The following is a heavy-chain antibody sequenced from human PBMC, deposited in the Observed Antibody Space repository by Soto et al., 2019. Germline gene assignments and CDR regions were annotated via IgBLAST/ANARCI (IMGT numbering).Heavy chain of an antibody. D-gene: IGHD2-2*01. J-gene: IGHJ4*02. CDR2: IKQDGSDK. CDR1: GFTFSSYW. CDR3: ARDTSPRRADY. Sequence: EVQVVESGGGLVQPGGSLRLSCAASGFTFSSYWMSWFRQAPGKGLEWVANIKQDGSDKYYVDSVKGRFTVSRDNAKNSLYLQMNSLIAEDTAVYYCARDTSPRRADYWGQGTLVTVSS. V-gene: IGHV3-7*01.